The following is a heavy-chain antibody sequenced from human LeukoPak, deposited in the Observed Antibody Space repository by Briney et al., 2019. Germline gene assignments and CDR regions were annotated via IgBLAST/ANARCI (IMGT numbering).Heavy chain of an antibody. CDR2: IWYDGSNK. D-gene: IGHD2-15*01. V-gene: IGHV3-33*01. J-gene: IGHJ2*01. CDR3: ARTCSGGSCYGVWYFDL. Sequence: GGSLRPSCAASGFTFSSYGMHWVRQAPGKGLEWVALIWYDGSNKYYAGSLKGRFTISRDNSENTLYLQMNSLRAEDTAVYYCARTCSGGSCYGVWYFDLWGRGTLVTVSS. CDR1: GFTFSSYG.